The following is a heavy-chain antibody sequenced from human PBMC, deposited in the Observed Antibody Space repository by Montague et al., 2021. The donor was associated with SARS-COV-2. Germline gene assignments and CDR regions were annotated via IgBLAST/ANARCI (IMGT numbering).Heavy chain of an antibody. D-gene: IGHD1-26*01. CDR2: ISYDGSNK. J-gene: IGHJ4*02. CDR1: GFTFSSYA. CDR3: ARVGSGSYYGYFDY. Sequence: SLRLSCAASGFTFSSYAMHWVRQAPGKGLEWVAVISYDGSNKYYADSVKGRFTISRDNSKNTLYLQMNSLRAEDTAAYYCARVGSGSYYGYFDYWGQGTLVTVSS. V-gene: IGHV3-30*04.